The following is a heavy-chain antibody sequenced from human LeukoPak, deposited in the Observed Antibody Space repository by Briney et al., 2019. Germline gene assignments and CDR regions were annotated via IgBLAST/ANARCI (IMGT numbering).Heavy chain of an antibody. CDR3: VRGTSRKNGYSGDDPY. Sequence: PGGSLRLSCAASGFSLSNYWMHWGRQAPGKGLVWVSRIDSDGNNRNYVDSVRGRFTISRDNAKNTLYLQMDSLRAEDTAVYYCVRGTSRKNGYSGDDPYWGQGTLVIVSS. CDR2: IDSDGNNR. CDR1: GFSLSNYW. J-gene: IGHJ4*02. D-gene: IGHD5-12*01. V-gene: IGHV3-74*01.